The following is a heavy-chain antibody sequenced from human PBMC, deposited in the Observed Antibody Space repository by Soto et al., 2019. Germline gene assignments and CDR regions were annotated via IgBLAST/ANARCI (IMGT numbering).Heavy chain of an antibody. J-gene: IGHJ4*02. D-gene: IGHD3-22*01. V-gene: IGHV3-23*01. CDR3: AKDVHDDSSGGLDH. Sequence: GGSLRLSCTTSGFTFDNFAMSWVRQAPGRGLEWVSAISGGGGGTYYADSVKGRFIISRDNSKNTVYLQVKGLRPDDTAVYYCAKDVHDDSSGGLDHWGQGTLDTVSS. CDR1: GFTFDNFA. CDR2: ISGGGGGT.